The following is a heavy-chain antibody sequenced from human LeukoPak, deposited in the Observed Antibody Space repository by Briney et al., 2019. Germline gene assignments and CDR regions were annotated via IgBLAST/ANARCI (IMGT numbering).Heavy chain of an antibody. CDR1: GYTFSSYA. V-gene: IGHV1-69*05. Sequence: SVKVSCKASGYTFSSYAISWVRQAPGQGLEWMGGIIPIFGTANYAQKFQGRVTITTDESTSTAYMELSSLRSEDTAVYYCARATYRYCTNGVCYIAPDYWGQGTLVTVSS. D-gene: IGHD2-8*01. CDR2: IIPIFGTA. CDR3: ARATYRYCTNGVCYIAPDY. J-gene: IGHJ4*02.